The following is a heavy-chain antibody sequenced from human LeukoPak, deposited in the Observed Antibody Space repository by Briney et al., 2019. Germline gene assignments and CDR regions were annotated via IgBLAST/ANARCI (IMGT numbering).Heavy chain of an antibody. CDR2: ISGSGGST. CDR3: AKDGDTAMAPYYFDY. J-gene: IGHJ4*02. V-gene: IGHV3-23*01. D-gene: IGHD5-18*01. CDR1: GSTFSSYA. Sequence: GGSLRLSCAAPGSTFSSYAMSWVRQAPGKGLEWVSAISGSGGSTYYAESVKGRFTISRDNSKNTLYLQMNSLRAEDTAVYYCAKDGDTAMAPYYFDYWGQGTLVTVSS.